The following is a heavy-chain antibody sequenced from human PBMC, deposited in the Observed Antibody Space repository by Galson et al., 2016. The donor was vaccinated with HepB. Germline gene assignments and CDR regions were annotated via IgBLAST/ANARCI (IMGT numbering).Heavy chain of an antibody. CDR2: IFSGGST. CDR3: ARDGEYYYGSGSYAET. D-gene: IGHD3-10*01. V-gene: IGHV3-53*01. CDR1: GFSVSSNY. Sequence: SLRLSCAAPGFSVSSNYMSWVRQAPGKGLQWVSVIFSGGSTYYADSVKGRFTISRDNSKNTLHLQMNSLRAEDTAVYYCARDGEYYYGSGSYAETWGQGTLVTVSS. J-gene: IGHJ5*02.